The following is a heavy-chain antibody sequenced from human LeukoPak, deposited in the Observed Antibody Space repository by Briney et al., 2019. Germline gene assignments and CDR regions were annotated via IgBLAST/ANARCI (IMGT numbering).Heavy chain of an antibody. J-gene: IGHJ6*03. V-gene: IGHV3-23*01. CDR3: ARPPYFDFWSGFYNDNYYYMEV. D-gene: IGHD3-3*01. CDR1: GFTFSSYG. Sequence: GGSLRLSCAASGFTFSSYGMSWVRQAPGKGLEWVSGISGSGSDGSTYYADSVKGRFTISRDNANNTLFLQMNSLRAEDTAVYYCARPPYFDFWSGFYNDNYYYMEVWGRGTPVTVSS. CDR2: ISGSGSDGST.